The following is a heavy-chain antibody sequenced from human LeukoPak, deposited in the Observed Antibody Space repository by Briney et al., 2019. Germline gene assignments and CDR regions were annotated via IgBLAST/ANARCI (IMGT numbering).Heavy chain of an antibody. Sequence: GGSLRLSCAASAFTFSSYAVSWVRQAPGKGREWVSAISGSGGSTYYADSVKGRFTISRDNSKNTLYLQMNSLRAEDTAVYYCAKRGGAYGFDYWGQGTLVTVSS. D-gene: IGHD1-26*01. CDR1: AFTFSSYA. CDR3: AKRGGAYGFDY. CDR2: ISGSGGST. V-gene: IGHV3-23*01. J-gene: IGHJ4*02.